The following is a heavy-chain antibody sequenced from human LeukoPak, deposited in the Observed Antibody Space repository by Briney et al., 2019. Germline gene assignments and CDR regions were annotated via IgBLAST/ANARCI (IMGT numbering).Heavy chain of an antibody. J-gene: IGHJ6*02. D-gene: IGHD6-6*01. CDR2: ISAYNGNT. V-gene: IGHV1-18*01. Sequence: ASVTVSCKASGYTFTSYGISWVRQAPGQGREWMGWISAYNGNTNYAQKLQGRVTMTTDTSTSTAYMELRSLRSDDTAVYYCASGKIISSSPAYYYYGMDVWGQGTTVTVSS. CDR3: ASGKIISSSPAYYYYGMDV. CDR1: GYTFTSYG.